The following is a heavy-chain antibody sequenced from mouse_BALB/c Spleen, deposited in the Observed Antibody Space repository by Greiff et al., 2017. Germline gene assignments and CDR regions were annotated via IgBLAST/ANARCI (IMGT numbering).Heavy chain of an antibody. V-gene: IGHV1-5*01. Sequence: VQLQQSGTVLARPGASVKMSCKASGYTFTSYWMHWVKQRPGQGLEWIGAIYPGNSDTSYNQKFKGKAKLTAVTSTSTAYMELSSLTNEDSAVYYCTRAPHSSYYAMDYWGQGTSVTVSS. CDR1: GYTFTSYW. CDR3: TRAPHSSYYAMDY. J-gene: IGHJ4*01. CDR2: IYPGNSDT.